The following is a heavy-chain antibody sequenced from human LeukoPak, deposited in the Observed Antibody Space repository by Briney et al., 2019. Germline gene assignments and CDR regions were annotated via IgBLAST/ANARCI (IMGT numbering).Heavy chain of an antibody. V-gene: IGHV5-51*01. J-gene: IGHJ4*02. D-gene: IGHD3-22*01. CDR2: IYPGDSDT. CDR3: ARRQYYYDSSGYYYFDY. Sequence: GESLRISCKGSGYSFTSYWIGWVRQMPGKGLEWMGIIYPGDSDTRYSPSFQGQVTISADKSISTAHLQWSSLKASDTAMYYCARRQYYYDSSGYYYFDYWGQGTLVTVSS. CDR1: GYSFTSYW.